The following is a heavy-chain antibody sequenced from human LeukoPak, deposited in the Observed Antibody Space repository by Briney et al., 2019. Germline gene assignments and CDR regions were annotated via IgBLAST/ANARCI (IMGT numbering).Heavy chain of an antibody. CDR3: ARHRNYYGSGSYYTAFEY. CDR2: IYYSGST. J-gene: IGHJ4*02. D-gene: IGHD3-10*01. CDR1: GGSISSSSNY. V-gene: IGHV4-39*01. Sequence: SETLSLTCTVSGGSISSSSNYWGWIRQPPGKGLEWIGSIYYSGSTYYNPSLKSRVTISVDTSKNQFSLKLTSVTAADTAVYYCARHRNYYGSGSYYTAFEYWGQGTLVTVSS.